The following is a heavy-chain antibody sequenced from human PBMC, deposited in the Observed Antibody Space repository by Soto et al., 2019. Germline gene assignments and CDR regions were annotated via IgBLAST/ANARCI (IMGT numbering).Heavy chain of an antibody. D-gene: IGHD3-22*01. CDR2: INPNSGGT. CDR3: ARVISSGYYHGAFDI. Sequence: ASVKVSCKASGYTFTGYYMHWVRQAPGQGLEWMGWINPNSGGTNYAQKFQGRVTMTRDTSISTAYMEPSRLRSDDTAVYYCARVISSGYYHGAFDIWGQGTMVTVS. V-gene: IGHV1-2*02. CDR1: GYTFTGYY. J-gene: IGHJ3*02.